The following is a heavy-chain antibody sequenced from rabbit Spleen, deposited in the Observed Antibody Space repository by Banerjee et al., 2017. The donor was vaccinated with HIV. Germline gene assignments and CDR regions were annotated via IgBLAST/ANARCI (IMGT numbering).Heavy chain of an antibody. D-gene: IGHD2-1*01. Sequence: QEQLVESGGGLVQPGGSLKLSCKASGFDLSNYGVSWVRQAPGKGLEWLGYIDPIFGRTYYATWVNGRFTISSHNAQNTLYLQLNSLTAADTATYFCVRDLGYDDYSEKGYFNLWGP. CDR3: VRDLGYDDYSEKGYFNL. CDR2: IDPIFGRT. V-gene: IGHV1S47*01. CDR1: GFDLSNYG. J-gene: IGHJ4*01.